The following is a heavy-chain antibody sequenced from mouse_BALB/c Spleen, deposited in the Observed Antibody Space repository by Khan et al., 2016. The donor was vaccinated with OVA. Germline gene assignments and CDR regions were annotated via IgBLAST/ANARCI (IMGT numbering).Heavy chain of an antibody. CDR3: ARENYYGSSNYAMDY. D-gene: IGHD1-1*01. CDR2: ISPGSGTP. J-gene: IGHJ4*01. CDR1: GYTFTSYW. Sequence: DLVKPGASVKLSCKASGYTFTSYWINWIKQRPGQGLEWIGRISPGSGTPYYNEMFKGKATLTVDISSNTAYIQLSSLSSEDSAVYFGARENYYGSSNYAMDYWGQGTSVTVSA. V-gene: IGHV1S41*01.